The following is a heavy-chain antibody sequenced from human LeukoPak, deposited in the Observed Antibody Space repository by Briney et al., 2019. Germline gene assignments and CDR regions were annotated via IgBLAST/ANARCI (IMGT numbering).Heavy chain of an antibody. V-gene: IGHV4-34*01. D-gene: IGHD3-10*01. J-gene: IGHJ6*03. Sequence: NPSETLSLTCAVYGGSFSGYYWSWIRQPPGKGLEWIGEINHSGSTNYNPSLKSRVTISVDTSKNQFSLKLSSVTAADTAVYYCARGGYYGSGSYFWPGDYYYYYMDVWGKGTTVTISS. CDR3: ARGGYYGSGSYFWPGDYYYYYMDV. CDR2: INHSGST. CDR1: GGSFSGYY.